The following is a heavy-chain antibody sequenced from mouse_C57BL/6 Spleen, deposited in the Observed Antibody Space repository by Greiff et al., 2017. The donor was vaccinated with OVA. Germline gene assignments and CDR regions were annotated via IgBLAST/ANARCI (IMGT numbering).Heavy chain of an antibody. V-gene: IGHV1-69*01. CDR1: GYTFTSYW. CDR2: IDPSASYT. Sequence: QVQLQQPGAELVMPGASVKLSCKASGYTFTSYWMHWVKQRPGQGLEWIGEIDPSASYTNYNQKFKGKSTLTVDKSSSTAYMQLSSLTSEDSAVYYCARTPYCYCSSYDFGYWGQGTTLTVSS. D-gene: IGHD1-1*01. J-gene: IGHJ2*01. CDR3: ARTPYCYCSSYDFGY.